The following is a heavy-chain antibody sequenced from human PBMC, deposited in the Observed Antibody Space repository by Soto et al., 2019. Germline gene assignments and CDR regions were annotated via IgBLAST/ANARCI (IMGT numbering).Heavy chain of an antibody. CDR3: ARSGGDYDFYYFDY. J-gene: IGHJ4*02. V-gene: IGHV3-33*01. Sequence: PGGSLRLSCAASGFPFSSYGMHWVRQAPGKGLEWVAVIWYDGSNKYYADSVKGRFTISRDNSKNTLYLQMNSLRAEDTAVYYCARSGGDYDFYYFDYWGQGTLVTVSS. D-gene: IGHD2-21*02. CDR2: IWYDGSNK. CDR1: GFPFSSYG.